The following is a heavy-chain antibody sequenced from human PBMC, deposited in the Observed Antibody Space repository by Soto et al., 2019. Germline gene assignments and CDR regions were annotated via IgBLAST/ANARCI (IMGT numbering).Heavy chain of an antibody. J-gene: IGHJ6*02. CDR3: ARGGPRQLVIYGMDV. Sequence: ASVKVSCKASGYTFSSYYMHWVRQAPGQGLEWMGIINPSGGITNYAQKFQGRVTMTRDTSTRTVYMELSSLRSEDTAVYYCARGGPRQLVIYGMDVWGQGTTVTVS. CDR1: GYTFSSYY. D-gene: IGHD6-6*01. CDR2: INPSGGIT. V-gene: IGHV1-46*01.